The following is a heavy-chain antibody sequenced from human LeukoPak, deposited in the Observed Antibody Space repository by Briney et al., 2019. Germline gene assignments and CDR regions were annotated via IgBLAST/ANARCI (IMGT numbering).Heavy chain of an antibody. Sequence: GGSLRLSCAASGFTFDDYAMHWVRQAPGKGLEWVSGISWNSGSIGYADSVKGRFSISRDNAKNSLYLQMNSLRAEDTALYYCAKDTGSSWRLYYFDYWGQGTLVTVSS. CDR3: AKDTGSSWRLYYFDY. CDR1: GFTFDDYA. J-gene: IGHJ4*02. D-gene: IGHD6-13*01. CDR2: ISWNSGSI. V-gene: IGHV3-9*01.